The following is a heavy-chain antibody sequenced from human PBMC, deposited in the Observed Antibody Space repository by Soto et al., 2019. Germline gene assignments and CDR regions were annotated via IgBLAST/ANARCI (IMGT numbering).Heavy chain of an antibody. J-gene: IGHJ6*03. D-gene: IGHD6-19*01. CDR3: ARILFGRSVAGGYFYTDV. Sequence: HVTLKESGPVLVKPTETLTLTCTVSGFSLSNGKVGVSWIRQPPGKALEWLAHIFSNDEKSYRTSLKSRLTISEDTSKSQVVLTMTNVDPVDTATYYCARILFGRSVAGGYFYTDVWGKGTTVTVSS. CDR2: IFSNDEK. CDR1: GFSLSNGKVG. V-gene: IGHV2-26*01.